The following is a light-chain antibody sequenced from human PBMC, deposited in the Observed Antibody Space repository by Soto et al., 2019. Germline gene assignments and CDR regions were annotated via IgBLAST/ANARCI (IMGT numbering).Light chain of an antibody. CDR3: ISYAGSNKPA. J-gene: IGLJ2*01. CDR2: DVN. V-gene: IGLV2-8*01. CDR1: SSDVGGYNY. Sequence: QSALTQPPSASGSPGQSVAISCSGTSSDVGGYNYVSWYQQHPGKAPKLMIYDVNKRPSGVPDRFSGSKSGNTASLTVSGLQAEDEADYYCISYAGSNKPAFGGGTKFTVL.